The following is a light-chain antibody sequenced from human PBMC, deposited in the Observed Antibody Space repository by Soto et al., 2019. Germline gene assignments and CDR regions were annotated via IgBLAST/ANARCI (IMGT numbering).Light chain of an antibody. CDR1: RSNIGAGYD. CDR3: QSYASSLSGSNV. V-gene: IGLV1-40*01. CDR2: GNS. Sequence: QLVLTQPPSVSGAPGKRFTISCTGSRSNIGAGYDVHWYQQLPGTAPKLLIYGNSNRPSGVPDRFSGYKSGTSASLAITGLQAEDEADYSCQSYASSLSGSNVFGTGTKVTVL. J-gene: IGLJ1*01.